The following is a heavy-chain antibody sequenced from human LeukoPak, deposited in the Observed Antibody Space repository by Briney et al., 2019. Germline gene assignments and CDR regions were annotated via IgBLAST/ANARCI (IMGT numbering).Heavy chain of an antibody. CDR2: LYSDGNT. Sequence: GGSLRVSCAASGFTVITNDMTWVRQAPGKGLEWVSVLYSDGNTKYADSVQGRFTISRDNSKNTLYLEMNSLSPNDTAVYYCARGVEPLAANTLGYWGPGTLVTVSS. CDR3: ARGVEPLAANTLGY. V-gene: IGHV3-53*01. J-gene: IGHJ4*02. CDR1: GFTVITND. D-gene: IGHD1-14*01.